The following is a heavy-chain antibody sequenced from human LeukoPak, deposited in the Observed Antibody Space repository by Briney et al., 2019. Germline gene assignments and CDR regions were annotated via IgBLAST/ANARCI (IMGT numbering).Heavy chain of an antibody. CDR3: ARGGPVVVPAASFDP. CDR1: GYTFTSYD. Sequence: ASVKVSCKASGYTFTSYDINWVRQATGQGLEWMGWMNPNSGNTGYAQKFQGRVTMTRNTSISTAYMELSSLRSEDTAVYYCARGGPVVVPAASFDPWGQGTLVTVSS. V-gene: IGHV1-8*01. J-gene: IGHJ5*02. CDR2: MNPNSGNT. D-gene: IGHD2-2*01.